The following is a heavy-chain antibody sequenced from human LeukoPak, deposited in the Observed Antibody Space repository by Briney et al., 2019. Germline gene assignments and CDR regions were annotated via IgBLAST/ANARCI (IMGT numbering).Heavy chain of an antibody. V-gene: IGHV4-39*01. Sequence: SETLSLSCTVSGGSINSSDYYWGWLRQPPGKGLEWIGSIYYTGSAYYNPSLKSRVTISVDTSKNQFFLRLRSVTAADTAVYYCASSSSDWLYWGQGTLVTVSS. D-gene: IGHD6-19*01. CDR2: IYYTGSA. CDR3: ASSSSDWLY. CDR1: GGSINSSDYY. J-gene: IGHJ4*02.